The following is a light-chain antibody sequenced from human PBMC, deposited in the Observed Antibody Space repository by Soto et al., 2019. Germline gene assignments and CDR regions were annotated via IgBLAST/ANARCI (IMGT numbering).Light chain of an antibody. Sequence: EIVLTQSPGTLSLSPGERATLSCRASQSVSSSYLAWYQQKPGQAPRLLLYGASSRATGIPDRFSGSGSGTEFTLTISSLQSEDFAVYYCQQYNSWPRTFGQGTKVDIK. CDR2: GAS. CDR3: QQYNSWPRT. CDR1: QSVSSSY. J-gene: IGKJ1*01. V-gene: IGKV3-20*01.